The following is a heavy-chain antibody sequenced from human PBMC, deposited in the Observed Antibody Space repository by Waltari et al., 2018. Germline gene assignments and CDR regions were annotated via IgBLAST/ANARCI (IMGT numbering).Heavy chain of an antibody. J-gene: IGHJ5*02. CDR1: GGSISSSSYY. CDR3: ARKSGYDFWSGYSNRGWFDP. D-gene: IGHD3-3*01. V-gene: IGHV4-39*01. Sequence: QLQLQESGPGLVKPSETLSLTCTVSGGSISSSSYYWGWIRHPPGKGREWIGSIYYSGSTYYNPSLKSRVTISVDTSKNQFSLKLSSVTAADTAVYYCARKSGYDFWSGYSNRGWFDPWGQGTLVTVSS. CDR2: IYYSGST.